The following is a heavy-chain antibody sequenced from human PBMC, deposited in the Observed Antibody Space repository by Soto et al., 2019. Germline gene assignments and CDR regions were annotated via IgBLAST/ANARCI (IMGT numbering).Heavy chain of an antibody. CDR2: TSYDGSTK. CDR1: GFIFSSYG. D-gene: IGHD4-17*01. J-gene: IGHJ4*02. Sequence: QVQLVESGGGVVQPGRSLRLSCAASGFIFSSYGMHWVRQAPGKGLEWVAVTSYDGSTKYYADSVKGRFTISRDNSENTLHLELNSLRPEDTAVYYCAKDMSDYGNYPILDYWGRGTLVTVSS. V-gene: IGHV3-30*18. CDR3: AKDMSDYGNYPILDY.